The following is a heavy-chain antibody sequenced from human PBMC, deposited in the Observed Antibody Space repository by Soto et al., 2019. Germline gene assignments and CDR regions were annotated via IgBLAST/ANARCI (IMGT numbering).Heavy chain of an antibody. J-gene: IGHJ5*02. D-gene: IGHD2-21*02. V-gene: IGHV6-1*01. Sequence: PSETLSLTCAISGDSVSSNSAAWNWIRQSPSRGLEWLGRTYFRSKWQYGYAVSVRSRITIKADTSKNQFSLKLTSVTAAETAVYYCVRTARQGAVAPHWFDRWGQGTQVTVSS. CDR1: GDSVSSNSAA. CDR3: VRTARQGAVAPHWFDR. CDR2: TYFRSKWQY.